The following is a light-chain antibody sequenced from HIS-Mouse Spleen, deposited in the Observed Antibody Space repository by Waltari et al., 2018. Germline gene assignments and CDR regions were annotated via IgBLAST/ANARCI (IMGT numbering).Light chain of an antibody. CDR1: NIGSKS. CDR2: DDS. Sequence: SYVLTQPPSVSVAPGKTARITWGGTNIGSKSVHWYQQKPGQAPVLVVYDDSDRPSGIPERFSGSNSGNTATLTISRVEAGDEADYYCQVWDSSSDHVVFGGGTKLTVL. CDR3: QVWDSSSDHVV. J-gene: IGLJ2*01. V-gene: IGLV3-21*03.